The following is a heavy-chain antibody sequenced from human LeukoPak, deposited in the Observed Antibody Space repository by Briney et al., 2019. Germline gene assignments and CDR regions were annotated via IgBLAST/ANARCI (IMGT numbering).Heavy chain of an antibody. CDR2: IYSGGST. CDR3: ARDSQLWLEEFYYYYGMDV. CDR1: GFTVGSNY. V-gene: IGHV3-66*01. J-gene: IGHJ6*02. Sequence: GGSLRLSCAASGFTVGSNYMSWVRQAPGKGLEWVSVIYSGGSTYYADSVKGRFTISRDNSKNTLYLQMNSLRAEDTAVYYCARDSQLWLEEFYYYYGMDVWGQGTTVTVSS. D-gene: IGHD5-18*01.